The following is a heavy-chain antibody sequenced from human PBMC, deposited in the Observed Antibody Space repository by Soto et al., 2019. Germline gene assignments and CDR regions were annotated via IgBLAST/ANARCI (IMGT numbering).Heavy chain of an antibody. CDR3: ARHYSSGSRNWFDP. D-gene: IGHD6-19*01. J-gene: IGHJ5*02. CDR2: IYYSGST. V-gene: IGHV4-39*01. CDR1: GGSIIIGSYF. Sequence: PWDPLSLTCSGFGGSIIIGSYFWGWARQPPGKGLEWIGSIYYSGSTYYNPSPRSRVTISVDTSKNQFSLKLSSVTAADTAVFYCARHYSSGSRNWFDPWGQGTLVTVSS.